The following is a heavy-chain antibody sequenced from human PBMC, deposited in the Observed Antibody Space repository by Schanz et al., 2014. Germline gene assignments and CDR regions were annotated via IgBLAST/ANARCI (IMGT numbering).Heavy chain of an antibody. CDR3: ASERGYSYGYGAFDI. V-gene: IGHV3-53*01. Sequence: HLVESEGGLIQPGGSLRLSCAASGFTVSDNYMTWVRQAPGKGLEWVSVIYSGGSTYYADSVKGRFTISRDNSKNTLYLQMNSLRAEDTALYYCASERGYSYGYGAFDIWGQGTMVTVSS. J-gene: IGHJ3*02. CDR1: GFTVSDNY. CDR2: IYSGGST. D-gene: IGHD5-18*01.